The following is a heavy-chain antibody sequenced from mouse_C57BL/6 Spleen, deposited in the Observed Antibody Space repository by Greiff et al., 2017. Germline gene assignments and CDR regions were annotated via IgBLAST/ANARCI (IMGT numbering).Heavy chain of an antibody. CDR3: ARERHGNHFAY. CDR1: GFTFCDYG. V-gene: IGHV5-17*01. J-gene: IGHJ3*01. CDR2: ISSGSSTI. D-gene: IGHD2-1*01. Sequence: EVQGVESGGGLVKPGGSLKLSCAASGFTFCDYGMHWVRQAPEKGLEWVAYISSGSSTIYYADTVKGRFTISRDNAKNTLFLQMTSLRSEDTAMYYCARERHGNHFAYWGQGTLVTVSA.